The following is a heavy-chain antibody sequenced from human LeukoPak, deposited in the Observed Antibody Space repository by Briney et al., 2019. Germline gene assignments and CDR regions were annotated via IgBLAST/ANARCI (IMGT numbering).Heavy chain of an antibody. J-gene: IGHJ4*02. CDR1: GGSISSGSYY. CDR2: IYTSGST. V-gene: IGHV4-61*02. D-gene: IGHD6-13*01. CDR3: AIAAAGIFGY. Sequence: SETLSLTCTVSGGSISSGSYYWSWIRQPAGKGLEWIGRIYTSGSTNYNPSLKSRVTISVDTSKNQFSLKLSSVTAADTAVYYCAIAAAGIFGYWGQGTLVTVSS.